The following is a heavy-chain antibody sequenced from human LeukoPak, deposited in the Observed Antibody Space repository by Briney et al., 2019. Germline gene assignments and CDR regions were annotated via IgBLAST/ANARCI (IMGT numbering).Heavy chain of an antibody. D-gene: IGHD6-19*01. V-gene: IGHV1-2*02. J-gene: IGHJ4*02. Sequence: ASVKVSCKASGYTFTGYYMHWVRQAPGQGLEWMGWINPNSGGTNYAQKFQGRVTITADKSTSTAYMELSSLRSEDTAVYYCAREPEMYSSGWKYFDYWGQGTLVTVSS. CDR2: INPNSGGT. CDR1: GYTFTGYY. CDR3: AREPEMYSSGWKYFDY.